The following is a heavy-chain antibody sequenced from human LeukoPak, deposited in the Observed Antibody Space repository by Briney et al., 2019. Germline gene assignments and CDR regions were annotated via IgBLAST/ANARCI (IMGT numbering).Heavy chain of an antibody. J-gene: IGHJ6*03. CDR1: GGTFSSYA. CDR3: ARDVCPDFWSGEYYMDV. D-gene: IGHD3-3*01. V-gene: IGHV1-69*05. CDR2: IIPIFGTA. Sequence: ASVKVSCKASGGTFSSYAISWVRQAPGQGLEWMGRIIPIFGTANYAQKFQGRVTITTDESTSTAYMELSSLRSEDTAVYYCARDVCPDFWSGEYYMDVWGKGTTVTVSS.